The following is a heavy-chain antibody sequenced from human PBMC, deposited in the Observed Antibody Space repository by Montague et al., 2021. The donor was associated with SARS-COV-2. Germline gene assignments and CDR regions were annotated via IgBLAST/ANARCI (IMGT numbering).Heavy chain of an antibody. CDR2: ISGDGGNT. CDR1: GFTFDEYA. CDR3: ARSAGVVPPYGAYVYYYGMDV. J-gene: IGHJ6*02. D-gene: IGHD2-8*01. V-gene: IGHV3-43*02. Sequence: SLRLSCATSGFTFDEYAMHWVRQAPGKGLEWLSLISGDGGNTYYADSLKGRFTVSRDNSKNSLCLQMNSLTVDDTAYYFCARSAGVVPPYGAYVYYYGMDVWGQGTTVAVSS.